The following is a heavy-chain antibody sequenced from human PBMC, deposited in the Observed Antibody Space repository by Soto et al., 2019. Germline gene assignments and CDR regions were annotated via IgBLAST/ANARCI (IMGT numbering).Heavy chain of an antibody. J-gene: IGHJ3*02. CDR2: INPNSGGT. CDR1: GYTFTGYY. D-gene: IGHD2-21*02. CDR3: ARDRAASCGGDCYTPDAFDI. V-gene: IGHV1-2*04. Sequence: ASVKVSCKASGYTFTGYYMHWVRQAPGQGLEWMGWINPNSGGTNYAQKFQGWVTMTRDTSISTAYMELSRLRSDDTAVYYCARDRAASCGGDCYTPDAFDIWGQGTMVPVSS.